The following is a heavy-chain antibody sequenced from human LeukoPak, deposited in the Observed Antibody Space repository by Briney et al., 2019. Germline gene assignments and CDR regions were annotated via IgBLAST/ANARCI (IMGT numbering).Heavy chain of an antibody. CDR1: GFTFNSYA. Sequence: PGGPLRLSCAASGFTFNSYAMTWVRQAPGKGLEWVSAISGSGGTTYYADSVRGRFTISRDNSKSTLSLQMNSLRAEDTAVYYCAKGLINDWSALEYWGQGTLVTVSS. D-gene: IGHD3-9*01. V-gene: IGHV3-23*01. CDR3: AKGLINDWSALEY. J-gene: IGHJ4*02. CDR2: ISGSGGTT.